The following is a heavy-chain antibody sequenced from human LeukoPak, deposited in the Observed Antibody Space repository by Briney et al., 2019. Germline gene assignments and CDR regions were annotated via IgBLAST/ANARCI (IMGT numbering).Heavy chain of an antibody. J-gene: IGHJ6*02. CDR2: INAGNGNT. CDR3: ASSTYDFRSGYSVDDGMDV. Sequence: ASVKVSCKASGGTFSSYAISWVRQAPGQRLEWMGWINAGNGNTKYSQKFQGRVTITRDTSASTAYMELSSLRSEDTAVYYCASSTYDFRSGYSVDDGMDVWGQGTTVTVSS. D-gene: IGHD3-3*01. CDR1: GGTFSSYA. V-gene: IGHV1-3*01.